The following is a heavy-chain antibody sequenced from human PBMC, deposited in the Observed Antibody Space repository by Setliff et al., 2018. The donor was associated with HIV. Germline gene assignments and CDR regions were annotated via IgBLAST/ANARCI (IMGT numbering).Heavy chain of an antibody. CDR1: GYNFNTYG. V-gene: IGHV1-18*01. CDR2: ISGFNAKT. J-gene: IGHJ4*02. CDR3: ARTFDYGDSRYPFDY. Sequence: ASVKVSCKASGYNFNTYGVSWVRQAPGQGPEWMGWISGFNAKTLYAPKFQDRVTLTTDTSTTTAHMELRSLRIDDTAVYYCARTFDYGDSRYPFDYWGQGTLVTVSS. D-gene: IGHD4-17*01.